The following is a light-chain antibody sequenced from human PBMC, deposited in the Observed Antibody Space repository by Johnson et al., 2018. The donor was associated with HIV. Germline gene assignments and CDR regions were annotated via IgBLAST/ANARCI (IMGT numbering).Light chain of an antibody. CDR1: SSNIGNNY. CDR2: ESN. V-gene: IGLV1-51*02. Sequence: LTQPPSVSAAPGQKVTISCSGSSSNIGNNYVSWYQQLPGTAPKLLIYESNQRPSGIPDRFSGSKSGTSATLGITGLQTGDEADYYCGTWDSSLSAGIFGTGTKVTVL. CDR3: GTWDSSLSAGI. J-gene: IGLJ1*01.